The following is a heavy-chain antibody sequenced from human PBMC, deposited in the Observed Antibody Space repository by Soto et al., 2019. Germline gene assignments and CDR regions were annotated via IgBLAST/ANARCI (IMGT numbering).Heavy chain of an antibody. CDR1: GYSFSTYD. Sequence: QVQLVQSGAEVKKPGASVKVSCKASGYSFSTYDINWVRQAAGQGLEWMGWVNPKSGNTDYAQRFRGRVTMTSTTSISPAYMELSALPPADTAVYYCARHYCDSTSCYTDWFDPWGPGTLVTVSS. CDR2: VNPKSGNT. V-gene: IGHV1-8*01. J-gene: IGHJ5*02. CDR3: ARHYCDSTSCYTDWFDP. D-gene: IGHD2-2*02.